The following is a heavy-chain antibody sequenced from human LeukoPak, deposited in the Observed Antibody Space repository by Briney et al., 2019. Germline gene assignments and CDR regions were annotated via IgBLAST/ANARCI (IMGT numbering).Heavy chain of an antibody. J-gene: IGHJ4*02. CDR2: IHYSGST. V-gene: IGHV4-59*12. D-gene: IGHD1-7*01. CDR1: GGSISSYY. Sequence: LESLSLTCTVSGGSISSYYWSWIRQPPGKGLEWIAYIHYSGSTQYNPSLRSRVTISVDTSKNQFSLRLTSVTAADTAVYFCARDSRLASRTGTFDSWGQGTLVIVSS. CDR3: ARDSRLASRTGTFDS.